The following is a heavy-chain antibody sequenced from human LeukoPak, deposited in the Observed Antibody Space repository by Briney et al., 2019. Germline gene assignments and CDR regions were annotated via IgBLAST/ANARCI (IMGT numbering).Heavy chain of an antibody. D-gene: IGHD6-19*01. CDR2: ISFDRRVQ. V-gene: IGHV3-30*03. CDR1: EFTFSSYG. CDR3: ARDRVDGWYSFFGMDV. J-gene: IGHJ6*02. Sequence: GGSLRLSCAASEFTFSSYGMHWVRQAPGKGLEWVAVISFDRRVQYYADSVKGRFTISRDNSKNTLYLQMNSLRAEDTAVYYCARDRVDGWYSFFGMDVWGQGTTVTVSS.